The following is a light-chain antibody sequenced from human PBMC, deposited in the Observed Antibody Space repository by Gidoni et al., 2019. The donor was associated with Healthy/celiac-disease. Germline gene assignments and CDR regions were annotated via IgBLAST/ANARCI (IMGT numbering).Light chain of an antibody. CDR2: DAY. V-gene: IGLV2-14*01. J-gene: IGLJ1*01. Sequence: QSHLPQPSSVSGSPGQSITISCTGTSSHVGGYNYVSCYQQPPGKAPKLMIYDAYIPPARVSSRFAGSKSGNTAPLTISGHQAEDEADYYCSSDTSSSTGVFGTGTKVTVL. CDR1: SSHVGGYNY. CDR3: SSDTSSSTGV.